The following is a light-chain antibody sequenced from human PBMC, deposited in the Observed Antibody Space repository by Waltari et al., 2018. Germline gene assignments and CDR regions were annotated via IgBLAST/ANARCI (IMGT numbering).Light chain of an antibody. J-gene: IGKJ1*01. V-gene: IGKV2-29*02. CDR2: ALS. Sequence: ENVMTQTPLSLSVTPGQPASISCKPSQSLLHTDGKTYLYWFLQRPGQSPQLLMYALSSRFSGVPDRFSASGSGTDFTLKISRVEAEDVGVYYCMQGLSLPWTFGQGTKVEIK. CDR3: MQGLSLPWT. CDR1: QSLLHTDGKTY.